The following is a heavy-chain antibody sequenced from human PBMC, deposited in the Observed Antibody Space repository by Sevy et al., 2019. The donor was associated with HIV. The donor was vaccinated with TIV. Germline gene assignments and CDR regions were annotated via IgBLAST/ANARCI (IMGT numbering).Heavy chain of an antibody. CDR1: GFCISGYG. D-gene: IGHD6-19*01. V-gene: IGHV3-33*01. CDR2: IWYDGTNK. CDR3: AREDIRVAGIGYYFHS. Sequence: GGSLRLSCAASGFCISGYGMHWVRQAPGKGLEWVAVIWYDGTNKEYADSVKGRFTISRDKSKNTLYLQMNSLRAEDTAVYYCAREDIRVAGIGYYFHSWGQGTLVTVSS. J-gene: IGHJ4*02.